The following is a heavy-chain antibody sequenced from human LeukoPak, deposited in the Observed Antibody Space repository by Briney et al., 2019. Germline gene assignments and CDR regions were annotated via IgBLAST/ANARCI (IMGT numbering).Heavy chain of an antibody. D-gene: IGHD2-2*01. J-gene: IGHJ6*02. V-gene: IGHV3-74*01. CDR1: GFIFSSYW. CDR3: GPCSRTPLYYYGLDV. Sequence: GGSLRLSCAASGFIFSSYWMHWVRQAPGKGLVWVSRINSDGSSTSYADSVKGRFTVSRDNAKNTLYLQMNSLRAEDTAVYYCGPCSRTPLYYYGLDVWGQGTTVTVSS. CDR2: INSDGSST.